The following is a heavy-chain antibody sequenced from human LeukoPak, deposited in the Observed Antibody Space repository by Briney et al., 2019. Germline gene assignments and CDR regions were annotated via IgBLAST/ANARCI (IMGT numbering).Heavy chain of an antibody. CDR2: IYPGDSDT. D-gene: IGHD6-13*01. CDR1: GYSFTSYW. V-gene: IGHV5-51*01. Sequence: GESLKISCKGSGYSFTSYWIGWVRQMPGKGLEWMGIIYPGDSDTRYSPSFQGQVTISADKSISTAYLQWSSLKASDTAMYYCARHGSSWRTPAGDFQHWGQGTLVTVSS. J-gene: IGHJ1*01. CDR3: ARHGSSWRTPAGDFQH.